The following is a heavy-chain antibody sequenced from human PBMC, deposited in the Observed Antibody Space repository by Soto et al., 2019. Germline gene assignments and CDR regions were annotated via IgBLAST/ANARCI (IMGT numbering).Heavy chain of an antibody. CDR2: IIPIFGTA. V-gene: IGHV1-69*06. Sequence: GXSVKISFKASVGSFSVYAIRWVRQAPGQGLEWMGGIIPIFGTANYAQKFQGRVTITADKSTSTAYMELSSLRSEDTAVYYCARDLRDIVVVPAAIRGSGYYYYGMDAWGQGTTATVSS. J-gene: IGHJ6*02. CDR1: VGSFSVYA. CDR3: ARDLRDIVVVPAAIRGSGYYYYGMDA. D-gene: IGHD2-2*02.